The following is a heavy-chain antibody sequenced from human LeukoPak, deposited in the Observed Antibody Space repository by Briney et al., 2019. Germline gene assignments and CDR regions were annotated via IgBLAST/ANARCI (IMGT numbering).Heavy chain of an antibody. CDR3: ARDLPYYEKRLPKNWYFDL. V-gene: IGHV3-11*01. D-gene: IGHD3-22*01. CDR1: GFTFSDYY. Sequence: GGSLRLSCAASGFTFSDYYMSWIRQAAGKGLEWVSYISSSGRAYIYYADSVKGRFAISRDNAKNSLYLQMNSLRAEDTAVYYCARDLPYYEKRLPKNWYFDLWGRGTLVTVSS. J-gene: IGHJ2*01. CDR2: ISSSGRAYI.